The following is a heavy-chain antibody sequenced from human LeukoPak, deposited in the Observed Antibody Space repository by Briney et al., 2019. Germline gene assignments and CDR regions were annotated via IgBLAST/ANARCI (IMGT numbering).Heavy chain of an antibody. D-gene: IGHD4-23*01. J-gene: IGHJ3*02. CDR1: GGSIIVAAYS. CDR3: ARGYGDNSDDFDI. Sequence: SQTLSLTCAVSGGSIIVAAYSCSWIRQPPGKGLEWIGYIYHTGRTSYNPSLKSRVTISVDRSKNQFSLKLNSVTAADTAVYYCARGYGDNSDDFDIWGQGTMVTVSS. CDR2: IYHTGRT. V-gene: IGHV4-30-2*01.